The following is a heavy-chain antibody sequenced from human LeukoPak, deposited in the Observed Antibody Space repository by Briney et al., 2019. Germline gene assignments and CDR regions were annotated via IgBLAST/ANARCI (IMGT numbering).Heavy chain of an antibody. CDR2: ISSSSSYI. J-gene: IGHJ4*02. Sequence: GGSLRLSCAASGFTFSSYGMHWVRQAPGKGLEWVSSISSSSSYIYYADSVKGRFTISRDNAKNSLYLQMNSLRAEDTAVYYCARDLEGGPSDYWGQGTLVTVSS. D-gene: IGHD2-15*01. CDR3: ARDLEGGPSDY. CDR1: GFTFSSYG. V-gene: IGHV3-21*01.